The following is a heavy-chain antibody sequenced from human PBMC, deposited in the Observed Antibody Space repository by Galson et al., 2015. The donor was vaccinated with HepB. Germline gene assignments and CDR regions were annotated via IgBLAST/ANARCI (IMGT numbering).Heavy chain of an antibody. CDR2: IIPNNNGT. D-gene: IGHD6-13*01. V-gene: IGHV1-2*06. CDR3: ARDTQKPSSWYSGAFDV. CDR1: GYTFTDYY. J-gene: IGHJ3*01. Sequence: SVKVSCKASGYTFTDYYMHWVRQAPGQGLEWMGRIIPNNNGTNYAQKFQGRVTMTSDTSIITAYMELSRLRSDDTAVYYCARDTQKPSSWYSGAFDVWGQGTMVTVSS.